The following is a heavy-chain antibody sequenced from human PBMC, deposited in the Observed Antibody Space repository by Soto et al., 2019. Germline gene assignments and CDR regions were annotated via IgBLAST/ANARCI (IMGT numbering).Heavy chain of an antibody. CDR2: ISGSGAGT. CDR3: SKGPGDSGNGRPFYFDY. Sequence: GGSLRLSCAASGFSLSDYWMHWVRQVPGKGLLWVSRISGSGAGTYYADSVKGRFTTSRDNSRNTVYLQMSSLRAGDTAVYCCSKGPGDSGNGRPFYFDYWGQGTLVTVSS. CDR1: GFSLSDYW. V-gene: IGHV3-23*01. D-gene: IGHD5-12*01. J-gene: IGHJ4*02.